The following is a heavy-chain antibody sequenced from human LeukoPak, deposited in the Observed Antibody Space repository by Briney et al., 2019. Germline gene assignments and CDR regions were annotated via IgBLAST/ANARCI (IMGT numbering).Heavy chain of an antibody. D-gene: IGHD1-1*01. Sequence: GASVKVSCKAFGYTITGYYIHWVRQAPGQGLEWMAWINPNNGGTNSAQKFQGRVTMTRDTSIGTAYMELNRLTYDDTAVYYCGRDRHWNQGNFDYWGQGNLVTVSS. V-gene: IGHV1-2*02. CDR3: GRDRHWNQGNFDY. CDR1: GYTITGYY. J-gene: IGHJ4*02. CDR2: INPNNGGT.